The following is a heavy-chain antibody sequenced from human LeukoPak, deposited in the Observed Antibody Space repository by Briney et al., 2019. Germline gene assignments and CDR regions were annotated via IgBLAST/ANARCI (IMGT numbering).Heavy chain of an antibody. CDR3: AKDLIWGIRSFDY. J-gene: IGHJ4*02. CDR2: FYSGGRP. V-gene: IGHV3-66*02. CDR1: GFSVTSNY. Sequence: PGGSLRLSCAASGFSVTSNYMTWVRQAPGKGLDWISIFYSGGRPHYADSMKGRFIISRDNSKNTLYLQMNSLRAEDTAVYYCAKDLIWGIRSFDYWGQGTLVTVSS. D-gene: IGHD7-27*01.